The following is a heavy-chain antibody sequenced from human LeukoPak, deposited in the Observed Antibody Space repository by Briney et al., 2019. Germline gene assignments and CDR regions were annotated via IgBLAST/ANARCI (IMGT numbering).Heavy chain of an antibody. CDR2: ISYDGSNK. D-gene: IGHD1-7*01. V-gene: IGHV3-30*18. Sequence: GRSLRLSCAASGFTFSSYGMHWVRQAPGKGLEWVAVISYDGSNKYYADSVKGRFTISRDNSKNTLYLQMNSLRAEDTAVYYCAKDRLAGTRDFDYWGQGTLVTVSS. CDR3: AKDRLAGTRDFDY. J-gene: IGHJ4*02. CDR1: GFTFSSYG.